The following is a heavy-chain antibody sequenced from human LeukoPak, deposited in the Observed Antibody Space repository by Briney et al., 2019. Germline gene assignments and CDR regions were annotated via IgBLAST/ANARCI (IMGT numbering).Heavy chain of an antibody. D-gene: IGHD3-9*01. V-gene: IGHV3-64*01. J-gene: IGHJ3*02. CDR2: ISSGGGST. CDR1: GFTFSSFP. CDR3: ARGVPYYDILTGGSFDI. Sequence: GGSLRLSCAASGFTFSSFPMSWVRQAPGKGLEYVSAISSGGGSTYYANSVKGRFTISRDNSKNTLYLQMGSLRAEDMAVYYCARGVPYYDILTGGSFDIWGQGTMVTVSS.